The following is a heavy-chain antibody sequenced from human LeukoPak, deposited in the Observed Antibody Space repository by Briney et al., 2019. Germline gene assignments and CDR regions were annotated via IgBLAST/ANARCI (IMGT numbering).Heavy chain of an antibody. CDR3: ARERGPWWYFDL. D-gene: IGHD3-16*01. CDR1: GFTFSSYA. V-gene: IGHV3-30*14. Sequence: GGALRLSCAALGFTFSSYAMHWVRPAPGQGLGWVAVISYDGSNKYYADSVKGRFTISRDNSKNTLYLQMNSLRAEDTAVYYCARERGPWWYFDLWGRGTLVTVSS. CDR2: ISYDGSNK. J-gene: IGHJ2*01.